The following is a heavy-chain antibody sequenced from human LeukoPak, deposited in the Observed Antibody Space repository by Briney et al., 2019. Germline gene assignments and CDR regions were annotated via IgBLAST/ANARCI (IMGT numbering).Heavy chain of an antibody. CDR1: GYTFTGYY. CDR3: ARTPNSYGYAEDSDY. J-gene: IGHJ4*02. V-gene: IGHV1-2*02. CDR2: INPNSGGT. D-gene: IGHD5-18*01. Sequence: ASVKVSCKASGYTFTGYYMHWVRQAPGQGLEWMGWINPNSGGTNYAQKFQGRVTMTRDTSISTAYMELSRLRSDDTAVYYCARTPNSYGYAEDSDYWSQGTLVTVSS.